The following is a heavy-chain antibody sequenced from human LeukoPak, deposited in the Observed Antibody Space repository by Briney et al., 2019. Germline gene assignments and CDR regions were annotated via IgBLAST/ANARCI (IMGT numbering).Heavy chain of an antibody. D-gene: IGHD6-6*01. CDR3: ARARSARPIDY. CDR1: GGSISSSSYY. CDR2: IYTSGST. Sequence: NPSETLSLTCTVSGGSISSSSYYWSWIRQPAGKGLEWIGRIYTSGSTNYNPSLKSRVTMSVDTSKNQFSLKLSSVTAADTAVYYCARARSARPIDYWGQGTLVTVSS. V-gene: IGHV4-61*02. J-gene: IGHJ4*02.